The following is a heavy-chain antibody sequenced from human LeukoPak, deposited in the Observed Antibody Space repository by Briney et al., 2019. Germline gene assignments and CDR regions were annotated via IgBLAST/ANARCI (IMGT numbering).Heavy chain of an antibody. V-gene: IGHV3-7*01. CDR2: IKQDGSEK. D-gene: IGHD6-6*01. CDR1: GFTLSNYW. J-gene: IGHJ4*02. Sequence: GGSLRLSCAASGFTLSNYWMGWVRQAPGKGLECVANIKQDGSEKYYVDSVTGRFTISRDNAQNSLYLQMNSLRAEDTAVYYCARWATSFDLWGQGTLVTVSS. CDR3: ARWATSFDL.